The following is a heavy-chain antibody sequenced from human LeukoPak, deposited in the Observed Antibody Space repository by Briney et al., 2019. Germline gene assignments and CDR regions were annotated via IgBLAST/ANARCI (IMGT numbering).Heavy chain of an antibody. D-gene: IGHD3-16*01. CDR1: GYTFTSYY. J-gene: IGHJ6*03. Sequence: ASVKVSCKASGYTFTSYYMHWVRQAPGQGLGWMGIINPSGGSTSYAQKFQGRVTMTRDTSTSTVYMELSSLRSEDTAVYYCARDMRMGVYYYYMDVWGKGTTVTVSS. V-gene: IGHV1-46*01. CDR3: ARDMRMGVYYYYMDV. CDR2: INPSGGST.